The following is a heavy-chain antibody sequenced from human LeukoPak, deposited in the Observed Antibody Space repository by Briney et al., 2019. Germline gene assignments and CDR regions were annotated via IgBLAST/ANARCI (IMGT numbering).Heavy chain of an antibody. D-gene: IGHD2-15*01. CDR2: INPSGGST. CDR1: GYTFTNYY. V-gene: IGHV1-46*01. CDR3: ARSGMRSPTYCSGGSCYSEGLDY. J-gene: IGHJ4*02. Sequence: ASVKVSCKASGYTFTNYYMHWVRQAPGQGLEWMGIINPSGGSTSYAQKFQGRVTMTRDMSTSTVYMELSSLRSEDTAVYYCARSGMRSPTYCSGGSCYSEGLDYWGQGTLVTVSS.